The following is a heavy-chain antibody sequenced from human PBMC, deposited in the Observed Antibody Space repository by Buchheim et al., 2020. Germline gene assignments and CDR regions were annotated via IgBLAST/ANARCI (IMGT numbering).Heavy chain of an antibody. CDR1: GYNFRDHD. J-gene: IGHJ4*02. D-gene: IGHD5-18*01. V-gene: IGHV1-3*01. Sequence: QVLLVQSETEVKKPGASVNISCKASGYNFRDHDIHWVRQAPGLGLEWMGWINPGTGSTKYSHRFQGRVAFSRDTSATTVFLDLSSLRSEDTAVYYCARELDTPPMFDYWGPGTL. CDR2: INPGTGST. CDR3: ARELDTPPMFDY.